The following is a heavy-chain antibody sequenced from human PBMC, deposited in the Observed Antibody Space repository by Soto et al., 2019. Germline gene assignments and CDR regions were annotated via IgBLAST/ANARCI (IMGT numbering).Heavy chain of an antibody. D-gene: IGHD2-21*02. J-gene: IGHJ4*02. CDR1: GGSISSYY. Sequence: QVQLQESGPGLVKPSETLSLTCTVSGGSISSYYWSWIRQPPGKGLEWIGYIYYSGSINYNPSLKSRVTISVDTSKNQFSLKLSSVTAADTAVYYCARHPEHIVVVTAIDYWGQGTLVTVSS. V-gene: IGHV4-59*08. CDR3: ARHPEHIVVVTAIDY. CDR2: IYYSGSI.